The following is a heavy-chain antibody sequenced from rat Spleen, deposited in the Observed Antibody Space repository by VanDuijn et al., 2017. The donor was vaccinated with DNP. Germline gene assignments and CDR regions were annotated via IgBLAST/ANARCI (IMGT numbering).Heavy chain of an antibody. V-gene: IGHV2-6*01. D-gene: IGHD1-4*01. CDR3: ALAGRGSVDA. CDR2: MSSGGST. Sequence: QVQLEESGPGLMQPSETLSLTCSVSGFSLTSYTVSWIRQPPGKGLEWIAAMSSGGSTYYNSALKSRLSISRDTSKSQVFLKMNSLQTEDTAMYFCALAGRGSVDAWGQGTSVTVSS. J-gene: IGHJ4*01. CDR1: GFSLTSYT.